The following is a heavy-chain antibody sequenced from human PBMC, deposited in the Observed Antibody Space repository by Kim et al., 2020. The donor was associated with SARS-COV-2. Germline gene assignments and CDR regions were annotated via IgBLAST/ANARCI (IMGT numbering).Heavy chain of an antibody. CDR3: ARWRNHNKKSIAAISWFDP. D-gene: IGHD6-6*01. V-gene: IGHV1-8*01. CDR1: GYTFTSYD. CDR2: MNPNSGNT. J-gene: IGHJ5*02. Sequence: ASVKVSCKASGYTFTSYDINWVRQATGQGLEWMGWMNPNSGNTGYAQKFQGRVTMTRNTSISTAYMELSSLRSEDTTVYYCARWRNHNKKSIAAISWFDPWGQGTLVTVSS.